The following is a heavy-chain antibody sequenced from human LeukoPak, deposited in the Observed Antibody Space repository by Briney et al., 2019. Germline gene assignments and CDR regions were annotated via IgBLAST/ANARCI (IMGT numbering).Heavy chain of an antibody. D-gene: IGHD3-22*01. CDR1: GGTFSSYA. J-gene: IGHJ3*02. CDR3: ASYYYDSSGSGAFDI. V-gene: IGHV1-69*13. CDR2: IIPIFGTA. Sequence: ASVKVSCKASGGTFSSYAISWVRQAPGQGLEWMGGIIPIFGTANYAQKFQGRVTITADESTSTAYMGLSSLRSEDTAVYYCASYYYDSSGSGAFDIWGQGTMVTVSS.